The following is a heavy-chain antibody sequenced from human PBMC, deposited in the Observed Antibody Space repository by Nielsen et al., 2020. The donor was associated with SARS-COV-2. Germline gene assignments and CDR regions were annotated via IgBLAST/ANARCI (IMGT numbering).Heavy chain of an antibody. D-gene: IGHD2-15*01. J-gene: IGHJ6*02. V-gene: IGHV3-48*02. CDR1: GFTFSSYS. CDR3: ARVDCSGGSCYVGYYYYGMDV. CDR2: ISSSSSTI. Sequence: GESLKISCAASGFTFSSYSMNWVRQAPGKGLEWVSYISSSSSTIYYADSVKGRFTISRDNAKNSLYLQMNSLRDEDTAVYYCARVDCSGGSCYVGYYYYGMDVWGQGTTVTVSS.